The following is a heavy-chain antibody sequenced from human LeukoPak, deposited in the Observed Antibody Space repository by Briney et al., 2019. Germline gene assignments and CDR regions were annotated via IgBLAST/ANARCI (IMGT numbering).Heavy chain of an antibody. CDR1: GGSISSSSYY. J-gene: IGHJ5*02. D-gene: IGHD6-19*01. CDR3: AREGAVANLRFDP. CDR2: IFYSGTT. V-gene: IGHV4-39*07. Sequence: PSETLSLTCTVSGGSISSSSYYWGWIRQPPGKGLEWIGSIFYSGTTYYNPSLKSRVTISVDTSKRQFSLELSSVTAADTAVYYCAREGAVANLRFDPWGQGTLVIVSS.